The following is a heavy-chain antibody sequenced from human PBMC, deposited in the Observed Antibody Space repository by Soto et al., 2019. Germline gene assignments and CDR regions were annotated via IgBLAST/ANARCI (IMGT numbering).Heavy chain of an antibody. CDR1: GFTFKNFA. CDR3: AKDAVAYNGEWDWFDL. V-gene: IGHV3-23*01. CDR2: IGGSGSSA. D-gene: IGHD1-1*01. Sequence: EGQLLESGGGLVQPGGSLRLSCVASGFTFKNFAMTWVRQAPGKGMEWVSAIGGSGSSANYADSVKGRFTVSRDDSKSTLYLQMRGLRVDDTAVYYCAKDAVAYNGEWDWFDLWGQGTLVTVSS. J-gene: IGHJ5*02.